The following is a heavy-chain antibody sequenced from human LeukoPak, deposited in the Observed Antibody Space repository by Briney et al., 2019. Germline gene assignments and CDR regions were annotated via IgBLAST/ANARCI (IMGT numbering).Heavy chain of an antibody. J-gene: IGHJ5*02. CDR2: ISDSVSGGST. D-gene: IGHD5-18*01. V-gene: IGHV3-23*01. Sequence: GGSLRLSCAASGFTFNNYAMTWVRQAPGKGLEWVSTISDSVSGGSTYYADSVKGRFTISRDNSKNTLYLQMNSLRAEDTAVYYCAKDRTGYSYGYFLSPWGQGTLVTDSS. CDR3: AKDRTGYSYGYFLSP. CDR1: GFTFNNYA.